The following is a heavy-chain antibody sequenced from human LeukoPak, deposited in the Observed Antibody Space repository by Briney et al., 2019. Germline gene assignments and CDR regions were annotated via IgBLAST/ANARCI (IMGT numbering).Heavy chain of an antibody. CDR3: ASAWFRSCQFDY. V-gene: IGHV3-74*01. D-gene: IGHD6-13*01. J-gene: IGHJ4*02. CDR2: INSDGSTT. Sequence: GGSLGLSCAASGFTFSYYWVHWVRQLPGKGLVWVSRINSDGSTTNYADSVKGRFTISRDNAKNTLYVQINSLRAEDTAVYYCASAWFRSCQFDYWGQGTLVTVSS. CDR1: GFTFSYYW.